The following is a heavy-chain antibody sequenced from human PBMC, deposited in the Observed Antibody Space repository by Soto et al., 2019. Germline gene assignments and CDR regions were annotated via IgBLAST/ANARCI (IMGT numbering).Heavy chain of an antibody. Sequence: PSETLSLTCAVSGGSISSGGYSWSWIRQPPGKGLEWIGYIYHSGSTYYNPSLKSRVTISVDRSKNQFSLKLSSVTDADTAVYYCARGGDSSGYVAFDIWGQGTMVTVSS. V-gene: IGHV4-30-2*01. J-gene: IGHJ3*02. D-gene: IGHD3-22*01. CDR1: GGSISSGGYS. CDR2: IYHSGST. CDR3: ARGGDSSGYVAFDI.